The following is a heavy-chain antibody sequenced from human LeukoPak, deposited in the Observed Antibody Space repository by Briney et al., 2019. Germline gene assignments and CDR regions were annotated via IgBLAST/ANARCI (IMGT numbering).Heavy chain of an antibody. CDR2: IYTSGST. CDR1: GGSISSYY. Sequence: SETLSLTCTVSGGSISSYYWSWLRQPAGKGLEWIGRIYTSGSTNYNPSLKSRVTMSVDTSKNQFSLKLSSVTAADTAVYYCARTYYDILTGYYTSYYYYYMDVWGKGTTVTISS. V-gene: IGHV4-4*07. D-gene: IGHD3-9*01. J-gene: IGHJ6*03. CDR3: ARTYYDILTGYYTSYYYYYMDV.